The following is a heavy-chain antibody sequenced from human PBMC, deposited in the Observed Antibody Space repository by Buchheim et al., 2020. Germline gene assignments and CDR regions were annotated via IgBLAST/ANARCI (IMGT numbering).Heavy chain of an antibody. CDR2: TTSGSSYI. CDR3: ARDGGNYYDSSALYHCYYGMDV. CDR1: GFTFRSYT. Sequence: EVELVESGGGLVKPGGSLRLSCGASGFTFRSYTMNWVRQAPGKGLEWVSSTTSGSSYIYYAASVKGRFNISRDNAKNSLYLQMNSLRAEDTAVYYCARDGGNYYDSSALYHCYYGMDVWGQGTT. V-gene: IGHV3-21*01. D-gene: IGHD3-22*01. J-gene: IGHJ6*02.